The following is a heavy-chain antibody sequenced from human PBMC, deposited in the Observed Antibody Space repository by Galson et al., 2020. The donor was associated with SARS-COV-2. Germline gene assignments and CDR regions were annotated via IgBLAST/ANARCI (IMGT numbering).Heavy chain of an antibody. CDR3: ARGDSYYYGMDV. Sequence: GGSLRLSCAASGLTVSSNYMSWVRQAPGKGLEWVSVIYSGGSTYYADSVKGRFTISRDNSENTLYLQMNSLRAEDMGVYYCARGDSYYYGMDVWGQGTTVTVSS. J-gene: IGHJ6*02. CDR2: IYSGGST. CDR1: GLTVSSNY. V-gene: IGHV3-53*01.